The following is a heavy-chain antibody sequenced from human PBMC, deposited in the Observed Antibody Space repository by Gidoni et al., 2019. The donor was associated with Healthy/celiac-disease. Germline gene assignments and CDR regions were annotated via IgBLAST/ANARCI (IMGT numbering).Heavy chain of an antibody. CDR3: ARGRTTFEY. D-gene: IGHD1-1*01. J-gene: IGHJ4*02. V-gene: IGHV1-18*01. Sequence: YVQKLQGRVTMTTDTSTSTAYMELRSLRSDDTAVYYCARGRTTFEYWGQGTLVTVSP.